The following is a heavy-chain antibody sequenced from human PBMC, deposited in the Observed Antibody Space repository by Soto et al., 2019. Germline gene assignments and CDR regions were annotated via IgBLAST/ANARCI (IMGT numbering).Heavy chain of an antibody. Sequence: GASVKVSCKTSGYSFTTYGISWVRQAPGQGLEWMGWISGYNGNTNYAQKFQGRVTITRDTSASTAYMELSSLRSEDTAVYYCARDLGGWPDYWGQGTLVTVSS. CDR2: ISGYNGNT. J-gene: IGHJ4*02. V-gene: IGHV1-18*01. D-gene: IGHD2-15*01. CDR3: ARDLGGWPDY. CDR1: GYSFTTYG.